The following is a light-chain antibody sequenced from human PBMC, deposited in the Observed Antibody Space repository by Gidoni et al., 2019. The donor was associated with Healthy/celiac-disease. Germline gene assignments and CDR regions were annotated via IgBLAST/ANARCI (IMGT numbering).Light chain of an antibody. CDR3: QSYDSSLSAEV. V-gene: IGLV1-40*01. CDR1: SSNIGAGYD. J-gene: IGLJ2*01. Sequence: QSVLTQPPSVSGAPGQRVTISCTGSSSNIGAGYDVHWYQQLPGTAPKLLIHGNSNRPSGGPDRFSGSKTGTTASLAITGLLAGDEADYYCQSYDSSLSAEVVGGGTKLTVL. CDR2: GNS.